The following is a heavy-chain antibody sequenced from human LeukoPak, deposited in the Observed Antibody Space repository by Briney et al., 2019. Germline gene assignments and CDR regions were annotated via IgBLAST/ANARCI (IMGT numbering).Heavy chain of an antibody. J-gene: IGHJ4*02. CDR2: ISAYNGNT. CDR3: ARDQDYYDSSGYDY. Sequence: ASVKVSCKASGYTFTSYGISWARQAPGQGLEWMGWISAYNGNTNYAQKLQGRVTMTTDTSTSTAYMELRSLRSDDTAVYYCARDQDYYDSSGYDYWGQGTLVTVSS. D-gene: IGHD3-22*01. CDR1: GYTFTSYG. V-gene: IGHV1-18*01.